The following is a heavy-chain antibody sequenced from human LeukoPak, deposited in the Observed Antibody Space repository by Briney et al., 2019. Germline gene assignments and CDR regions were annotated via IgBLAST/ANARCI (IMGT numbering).Heavy chain of an antibody. V-gene: IGHV1-46*01. D-gene: IGHD3-10*01. Sequence: ASVKVSCKASGYIFTNYYMHWVRQAPGQGLEWMGIINPSGGSTTYAQKFQGRVTITRDTSTSTIYMELSSLRSEDTAVYYCESDHGSAYYRAPRHWGQGTLVTVSS. CDR2: INPSGGST. CDR3: ESDHGSAYYRAPRH. CDR1: GYIFTNYY. J-gene: IGHJ4*02.